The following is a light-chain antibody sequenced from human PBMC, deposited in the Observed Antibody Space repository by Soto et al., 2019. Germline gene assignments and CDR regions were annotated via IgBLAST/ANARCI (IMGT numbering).Light chain of an antibody. J-gene: IGKJ5*01. V-gene: IGKV3-20*01. CDR1: QNFGISY. CDR3: QQYGSLPIT. CDR2: GAS. Sequence: IESTQSPGTLSLSPEESATLSCRASQNFGISYLAWYQQKPGQAPRLLIYGASSRATGIPDRFSGSGSGTDFTLAISRVEPEDFAVYYCQQYGSLPITFGQGTRLEIK.